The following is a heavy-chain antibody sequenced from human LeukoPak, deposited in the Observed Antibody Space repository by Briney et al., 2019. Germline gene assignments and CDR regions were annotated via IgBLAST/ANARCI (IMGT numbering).Heavy chain of an antibody. CDR3: ARIEGMSSTMWD. D-gene: IGHD5/OR15-5a*01. J-gene: IGHJ4*02. CDR2: VYTSGGGT. V-gene: IGHV1-46*01. Sequence: ASVQVSCKASGYTFTRYYIQWVRQAPGQRLEWMGVVYTSGGGTIYAQEFHGRVTMTSDTSTSTAYMELSSLRSEDTAIYYCARIEGMSSTMWDWGQGTLVTVSS. CDR1: GYTFTRYY.